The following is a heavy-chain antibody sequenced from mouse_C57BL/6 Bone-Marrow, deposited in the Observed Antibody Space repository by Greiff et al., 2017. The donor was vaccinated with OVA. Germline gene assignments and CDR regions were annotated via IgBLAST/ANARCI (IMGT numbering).Heavy chain of an antibody. J-gene: IGHJ4*01. V-gene: IGHV1-78*01. Sequence: QVQLQQSDAELVKPGASVKISCKVSGYTFTDHTIHWLKQRPEQGLEWIGYIYPRDGSTKYNEKFKGKATLTADKSSSTAYMQLNSLTSEDSAVYYCARGGGYYGSSYNYAMDYWGQGTSVTVSS. CDR2: IYPRDGST. D-gene: IGHD1-1*01. CDR3: ARGGGYYGSSYNYAMDY. CDR1: GYTFTDHT.